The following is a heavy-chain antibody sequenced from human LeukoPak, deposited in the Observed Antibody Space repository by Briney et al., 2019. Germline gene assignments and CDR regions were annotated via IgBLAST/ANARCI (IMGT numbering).Heavy chain of an antibody. CDR3: ARVWRGIASPYHGMDV. CDR1: GFSFSTYY. CDR2: VGTNEDT. V-gene: IGHV3-13*01. J-gene: IGHJ6*02. D-gene: IGHD6-13*01. Sequence: PGGSLRLSCVASGFSFSTYYMYWVRQAAGRGPEWVSAVGTNEDTYYLASVKGRFTVSRENGKNSSYLLMNSLRVEDTAVYYCARVWRGIASPYHGMDVWGQGTAVTVSS.